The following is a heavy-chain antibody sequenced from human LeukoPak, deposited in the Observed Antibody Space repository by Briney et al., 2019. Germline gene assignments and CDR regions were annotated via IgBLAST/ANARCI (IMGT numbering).Heavy chain of an antibody. V-gene: IGHV3-23*01. CDR1: GFNFSSYA. CDR2: ISGSGGRT. Sequence: GVLRLSCAASGFNFSSYAMSWVRQAPGKGLEWVSAISGSGGRTYYADSVKGPLPTSRHNSKTPRYLQMNSLKAEDTAVYYCAKAAIFWGQGTLVTVSS. J-gene: IGHJ4*02. CDR3: AKAAIF.